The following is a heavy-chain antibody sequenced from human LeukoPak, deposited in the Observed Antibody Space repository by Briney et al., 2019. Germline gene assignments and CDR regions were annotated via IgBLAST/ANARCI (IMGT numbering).Heavy chain of an antibody. D-gene: IGHD6-13*01. CDR3: TTPYSSSWYSDY. J-gene: IGHJ4*02. CDR2: ISGSGGST. CDR1: GFTFSSYA. Sequence: GGSLRLSCAASGFTFSSYAMSWVRQAPGKGLEWVSAISGSGGSTYYADSVKGRFTISRDNSKNSLYLQMNSLKTEDTAVYYCTTPYSSSWYSDYWGQGTLVTVSS. V-gene: IGHV3-23*01.